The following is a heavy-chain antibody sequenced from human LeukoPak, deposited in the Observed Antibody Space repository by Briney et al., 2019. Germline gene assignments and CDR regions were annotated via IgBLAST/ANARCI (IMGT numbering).Heavy chain of an antibody. V-gene: IGHV3-30*02. CDR3: ARDLGGIYYIAY. D-gene: IGHD2-15*01. CDR1: GFTFSSYG. Sequence: PGGSLRLSCAASGFTFSSYGMHWVRQAPGEGLECVAYIGYDGSKKYYSDSVKGRFTISRDNSKNTVHLQMNSLRAADTALYFCARDLGGIYYIAYWGQGTLVTVSS. CDR2: IGYDGSKK. J-gene: IGHJ4*02.